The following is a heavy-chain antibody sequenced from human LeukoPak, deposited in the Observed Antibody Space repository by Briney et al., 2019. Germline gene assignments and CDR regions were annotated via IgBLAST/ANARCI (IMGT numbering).Heavy chain of an antibody. J-gene: IGHJ6*03. D-gene: IGHD1-1*01. CDR3: ASGYNWNDEYYYYMDV. Sequence: ASVKVSCKASGYTFTGYYMHWVRQAPGQGLEWMGIINPSGGSTNYAQKFQGRITMTTDTSTSTVYMELSSLRSEDTAVYYCASGYNWNDEYYYYMDVWGKGTTVTISS. V-gene: IGHV1-46*01. CDR1: GYTFTGYY. CDR2: INPSGGST.